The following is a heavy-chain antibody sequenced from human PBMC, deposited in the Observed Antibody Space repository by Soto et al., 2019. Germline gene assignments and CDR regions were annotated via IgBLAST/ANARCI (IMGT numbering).Heavy chain of an antibody. J-gene: IGHJ6*02. CDR2: INSDGSST. CDR3: ARGLKNYYGTDI. V-gene: IGHV3-74*01. CDR1: GFTFASYW. Sequence: PGGSLRLSCAASGFTFASYWMHWVRQAPGKGLVWVSRINSDGSSTSYADSVKGRFTISRDNAKNTLYLQMDSLRAEDTAVFYCARGLKNYYGTDIWGQGTTVT.